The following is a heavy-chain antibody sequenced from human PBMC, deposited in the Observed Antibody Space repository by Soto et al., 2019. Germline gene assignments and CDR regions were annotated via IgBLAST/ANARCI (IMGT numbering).Heavy chain of an antibody. J-gene: IGHJ4*02. CDR1: GFTFSSYT. CDR2: ISSSSSYI. Sequence: EVQLMESGGGLVKPGGSLRLSCAASGFTFSSYTMIWVRQAPGKGLEWVSSISSSSSYIYYADSVKGRFTISRDNAKNSLYQQMNSLRAEDTAVYYCARFGYTTEAHWGQGTLVTVSS. V-gene: IGHV3-21*01. CDR3: ARFGYTTEAH. D-gene: IGHD5-12*01.